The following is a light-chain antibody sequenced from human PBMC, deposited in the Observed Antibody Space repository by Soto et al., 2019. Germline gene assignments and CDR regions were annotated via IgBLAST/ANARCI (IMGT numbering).Light chain of an antibody. Sequence: DIQMTQSPSTLSASVGVRVTITCRASQSISSWLAWYQQKPGRAPKLLIYKASSLETGVPSRFSGSGSGTEFTLIISSLQPDDFASYYCQQYRSSSPWTFGQGTKVEIK. CDR3: QQYRSSSPWT. V-gene: IGKV1-5*03. CDR2: KAS. J-gene: IGKJ1*01. CDR1: QSISSW.